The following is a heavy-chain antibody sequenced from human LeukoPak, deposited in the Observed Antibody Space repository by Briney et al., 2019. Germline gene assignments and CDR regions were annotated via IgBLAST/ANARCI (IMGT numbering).Heavy chain of an antibody. CDR1: GFTFSSYW. Sequence: GSLRLSCAASGFTFSSYWMSWVRQAPGKGLEWVANIKQDGSEKYYVDSVKGRFTISRDNAKNSLYLQMNSLRAEDTAVYYCARLGPFLEWSVPSDYWGQGTLVTVSS. D-gene: IGHD3-3*01. CDR2: IKQDGSEK. J-gene: IGHJ4*02. CDR3: ARLGPFLEWSVPSDY. V-gene: IGHV3-7*01.